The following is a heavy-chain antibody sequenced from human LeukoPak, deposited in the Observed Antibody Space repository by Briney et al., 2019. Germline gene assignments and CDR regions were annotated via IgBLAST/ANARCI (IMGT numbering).Heavy chain of an antibody. J-gene: IGHJ4*02. D-gene: IGHD3-10*01. CDR1: GGSISSSSYY. CDR2: ISTSGST. V-gene: IGHV4-39*07. CDR3: ARRVRLVRGINHHFDY. Sequence: SETLSLTCTVSGGSISSSSYYWGWIRQSPGKGLEWIGYISTSGSTYYNPSLKSRVTISIDTSNDQFSLRLNSVTAADTAVYYCARRVRLVRGINHHFDYWGQGSLVTVSS.